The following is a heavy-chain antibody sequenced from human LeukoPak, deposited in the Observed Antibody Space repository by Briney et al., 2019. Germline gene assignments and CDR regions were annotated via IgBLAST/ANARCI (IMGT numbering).Heavy chain of an antibody. Sequence: GESLKISCKGSGYSFTSYWIGWVRQMPGKGLEWMGIIYPGDSDTRYSPSFQGQVTISADKSISTAYLQWSSLKASDTAMYYCARLGAEAYGSGSYYGMDVWGQGTTVTVSS. V-gene: IGHV5-51*01. CDR3: ARLGAEAYGSGSYYGMDV. CDR2: IYPGDSDT. D-gene: IGHD3-10*01. J-gene: IGHJ6*02. CDR1: GYSFTSYW.